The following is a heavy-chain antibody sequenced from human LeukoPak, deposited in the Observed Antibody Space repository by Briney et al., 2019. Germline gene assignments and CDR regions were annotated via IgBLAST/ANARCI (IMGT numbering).Heavy chain of an antibody. D-gene: IGHD3-16*01. CDR1: GGSIENHH. V-gene: IGHV4-59*04. Sequence: SETLSLTCTVSGGSIENHHWTWVRQSPGKGLEWIGSTSHSDSPYYNPSLESRVTISLDTSRNQFSLKLTSVTAADTAVYYCARDFGETSLPNWFDPWGQGTLVIVSS. CDR3: ARDFGETSLPNWFDP. CDR2: TSHSDSP. J-gene: IGHJ5*02.